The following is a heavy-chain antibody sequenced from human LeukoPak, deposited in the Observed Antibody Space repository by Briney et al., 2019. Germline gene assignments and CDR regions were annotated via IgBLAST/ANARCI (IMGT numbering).Heavy chain of an antibody. V-gene: IGHV3-30*19. CDR1: GFTFSSYG. J-gene: IGHJ4*02. Sequence: PGGSLRLSCAASGFTFSSYGMHWVRQAPDKGLDWVAVVSNDGSNKYYADSVKGRFTISRDNSKSTLYLQMDSLRAEDTAVYYCARAGYQLQHFDFWGQGTLVPVSS. CDR2: VSNDGSNK. D-gene: IGHD2-2*01. CDR3: ARAGYQLQHFDF.